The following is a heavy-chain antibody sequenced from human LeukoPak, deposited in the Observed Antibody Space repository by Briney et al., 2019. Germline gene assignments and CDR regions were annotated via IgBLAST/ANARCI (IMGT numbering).Heavy chain of an antibody. CDR2: ISYDGSNK. CDR3: ARDHDSEWILYYFDY. CDR1: GFTFSNYG. Sequence: PGGSLRLSCAASGFTFSNYGMHWVRQAPGRGLEWVAVISYDGSNKYYADSVKGRFTISRDNSKNTLYLQMNSLRAEDTAVYYCARDHDSEWILYYFDYWGQGTLVTVSS. J-gene: IGHJ4*02. V-gene: IGHV3-30*19. D-gene: IGHD3-3*01.